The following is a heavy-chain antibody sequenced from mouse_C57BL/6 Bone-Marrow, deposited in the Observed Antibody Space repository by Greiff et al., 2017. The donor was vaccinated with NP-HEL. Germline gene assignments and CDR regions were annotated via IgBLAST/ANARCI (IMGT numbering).Heavy chain of an antibody. V-gene: IGHV1-72*01. CDR2: IDPNSGGT. Sequence: QVHVKQPGAELVKPGASVKLSCKASGYTFTSYWMHWVKQRPGRGLEWIGRIDPNSGGTKYNEKFKSKATLTVDKPSSTAYMQLSSLTSEDSAVYYCARDYSNVYYAMDYWGQGTSVTVSS. CDR1: GYTFTSYW. J-gene: IGHJ4*01. CDR3: ARDYSNVYYAMDY. D-gene: IGHD2-5*01.